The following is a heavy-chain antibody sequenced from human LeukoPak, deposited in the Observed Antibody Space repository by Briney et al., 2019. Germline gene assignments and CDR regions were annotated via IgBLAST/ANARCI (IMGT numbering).Heavy chain of an antibody. V-gene: IGHV3-30*02. CDR3: AKYGASSFSSLVLFDH. D-gene: IGHD4-17*01. CDR1: GFTLSYYG. Sequence: GGSLRLSCAASGFTLSYYGMHWVRQAPGKGLEWVAFTRYDGNNQYYADSVKGRFTISRDNSKNMLYLQMNSLRTEDTAVYYCAKYGASSFSSLVLFDHWGQGTLVTVSS. CDR2: TRYDGNNQ. J-gene: IGHJ4*02.